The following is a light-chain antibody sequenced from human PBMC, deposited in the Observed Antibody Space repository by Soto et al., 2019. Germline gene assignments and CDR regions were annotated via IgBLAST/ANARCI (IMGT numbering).Light chain of an antibody. CDR1: SSDVGGYNY. CDR3: SSYTSSSTLVV. Sequence: QSALTQPASVSGSPGQSITISCTGTSSDVGGYNYVSCYQQHPGKAPKLMIYDVSNRPSGVSNRFSGSKSGNTASLTISGLQAEDEAAYYCSSYTSSSTLVVFGGGTQLTVL. J-gene: IGLJ2*01. CDR2: DVS. V-gene: IGLV2-14*01.